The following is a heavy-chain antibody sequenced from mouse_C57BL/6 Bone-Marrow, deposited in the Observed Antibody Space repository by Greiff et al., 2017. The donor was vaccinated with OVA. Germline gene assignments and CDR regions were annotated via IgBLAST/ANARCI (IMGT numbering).Heavy chain of an antibody. CDR3: ALYAMDY. Sequence: DVMLVESGGGLVQPGGSLKLSCAASGFTFSDYYMYWVRQTPEKRLEWVAYISNGGGSTYYPDTVKGRFTISRDNAKNTLYLQMSRLKSEDTAMYYCALYAMDYWGQGTSVTVSS. J-gene: IGHJ4*01. V-gene: IGHV5-12*01. CDR2: ISNGGGST. CDR1: GFTFSDYY.